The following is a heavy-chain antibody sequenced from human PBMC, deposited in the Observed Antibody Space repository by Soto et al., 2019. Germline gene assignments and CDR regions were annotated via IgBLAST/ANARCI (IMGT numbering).Heavy chain of an antibody. Sequence: EVQLVESGGGLVQPGGSLRLSCTASGFAVRHNYMTWVRQAPGKGLEWVSLIYSGGDTAYADSVKGRFTIPRHTSQNTLYLQMNSLRPEDTAVYYCARKTDSIPSGGDVWGKGSAVTVSS. J-gene: IGHJ6*04. CDR3: ARKTDSIPSGGDV. V-gene: IGHV3-53*04. CDR2: IYSGGDT. CDR1: GFAVRHNY. D-gene: IGHD3-10*01.